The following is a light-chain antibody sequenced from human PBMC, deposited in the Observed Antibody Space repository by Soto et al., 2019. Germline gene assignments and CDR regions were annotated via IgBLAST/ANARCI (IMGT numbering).Light chain of an antibody. CDR3: QQRSNWPPVT. J-gene: IGKJ4*01. CDR1: QSVSNY. CDR2: DAS. Sequence: EIVLTQSPATLSLSPGERATLSCRASQSVSNYLAWYQQKPGQAPRLLIYDASNRATGIPARFSGSGSGTDFTLTISSLEPQDFAVYYCQQRSNWPPVTFGGGTKVEIK. V-gene: IGKV3-11*01.